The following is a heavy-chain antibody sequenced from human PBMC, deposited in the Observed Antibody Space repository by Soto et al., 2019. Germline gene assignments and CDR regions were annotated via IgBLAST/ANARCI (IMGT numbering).Heavy chain of an antibody. CDR2: INPNSGGT. CDR1: GYTFTAYY. J-gene: IGHJ4*02. V-gene: IGHV1-2*02. Sequence: ASVKVSCKASGYTFTAYYIHWVRQAPGQGLEWMGWINPNSGGTNYAPKFQGRVTMTRDTSITTAYMELSRLRSDDTALYYCERKLTPDYWGQGTLVTVSS. D-gene: IGHD3-9*01. CDR3: ERKLTPDY.